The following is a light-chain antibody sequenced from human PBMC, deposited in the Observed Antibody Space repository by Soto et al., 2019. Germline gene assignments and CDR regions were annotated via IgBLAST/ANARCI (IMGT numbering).Light chain of an antibody. J-gene: IGKJ1*01. Sequence: EIVMTQSPGTLSLSPGERATLSCRASQSVSSRLAWYQQKPGQAPRLLIYGASSRATGIPDRFSGSGSGTDFTLTISRLEPEDFAVYYCQQYGSSQWTFGQGTKVDI. CDR1: QSVSSR. CDR3: QQYGSSQWT. CDR2: GAS. V-gene: IGKV3-20*01.